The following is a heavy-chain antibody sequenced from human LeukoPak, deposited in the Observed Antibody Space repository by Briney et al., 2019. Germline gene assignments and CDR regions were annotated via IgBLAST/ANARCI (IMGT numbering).Heavy chain of an antibody. CDR2: IYTSGST. Sequence: SETLSLTCTVSGGSISSGSYYWSWIRQPAGKGLEWIGRIYTSGSTNYDPSLKSRITISVDTSKNQFSLKLSSVTAADTAVYYCARESVITFGGVIVVFDYWGQGTLVTVSS. CDR1: GGSISSGSYY. D-gene: IGHD3-16*02. V-gene: IGHV4-61*02. J-gene: IGHJ4*02. CDR3: ARESVITFGGVIVVFDY.